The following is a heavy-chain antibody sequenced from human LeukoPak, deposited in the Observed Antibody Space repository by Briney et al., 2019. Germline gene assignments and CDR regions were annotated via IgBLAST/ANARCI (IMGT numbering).Heavy chain of an antibody. Sequence: GGSLRLSCAASGFTFSSYAMHWVRQAPGKGLEWVAVISYDGSNKYYADSVKGRFTISRDNSKNTLYLQMNSLRAEDTAVYYCARDFAPRITMVRGNYFDYWGQGTLVTVSS. CDR3: ARDFAPRITMVRGNYFDY. V-gene: IGHV3-30*04. CDR1: GFTFSSYA. CDR2: ISYDGSNK. J-gene: IGHJ4*02. D-gene: IGHD3-10*01.